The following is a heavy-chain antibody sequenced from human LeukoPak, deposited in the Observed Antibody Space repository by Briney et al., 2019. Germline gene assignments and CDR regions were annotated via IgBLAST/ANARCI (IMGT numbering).Heavy chain of an antibody. CDR3: ARDLFGDYTREKVFDY. CDR1: GDSVSSNSAA. Sequence: SRTLSLTCAISGDSVSSNSAAWNWIRQSPSRGLEWLGRTYFRSKYFIDYAVSVKSRITINPDTSKNQFSLQLNSVTPEDTAVYYCARDLFGDYTREKVFDYWGQGTLVTGSS. J-gene: IGHJ4*02. V-gene: IGHV6-1*01. D-gene: IGHD4-17*01. CDR2: TYFRSKYFI.